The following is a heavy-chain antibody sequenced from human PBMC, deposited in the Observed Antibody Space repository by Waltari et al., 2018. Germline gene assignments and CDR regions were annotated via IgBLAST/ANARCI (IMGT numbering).Heavy chain of an antibody. V-gene: IGHV3-23*04. Sequence: EVQLVDSGGDLVQPGGSLRLSCAAAGFTFRNYAMTWVRQAPGKGLDWVLAISGGESSTADAESVQGRFTISRDNSRNTLYLQMNSLSAEDTAVYYCAKETGYSNVWIFDYWGQGTLVTVSS. D-gene: IGHD6-19*01. CDR2: ISGGESST. CDR3: AKETGYSNVWIFDY. CDR1: GFTFRNYA. J-gene: IGHJ4*02.